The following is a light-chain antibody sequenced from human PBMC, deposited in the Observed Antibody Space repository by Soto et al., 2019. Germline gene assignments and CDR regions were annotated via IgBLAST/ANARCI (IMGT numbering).Light chain of an antibody. Sequence: EILMTQSPSTPSVSPGERATLSCRASQSVSSKLAWYQQKPGQAPRLLSYGAATRATGIPARYSGSGSGTEFTLTISSLPSEDFAVYYCQQYNNWPVTFGQGTRLEIK. CDR1: QSVSSK. J-gene: IGKJ5*01. V-gene: IGKV3-15*01. CDR3: QQYNNWPVT. CDR2: GAA.